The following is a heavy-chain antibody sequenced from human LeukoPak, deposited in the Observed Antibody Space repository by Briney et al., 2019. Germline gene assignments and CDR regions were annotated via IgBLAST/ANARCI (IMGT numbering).Heavy chain of an antibody. J-gene: IGHJ4*02. CDR3: TKNGGGDDILTGYYPETYFDY. CDR1: GFTFSSYS. CDR2: ISSSSSYI. D-gene: IGHD3-9*01. V-gene: IGHV3-21*01. Sequence: PGGSLRLSCAASGFTFSSYSMNWVRQAPGKGLEWVSSISSSSSYIYYADSVKGRFTISRDNSKNTLYLQMNSLRAEDTAVYSCTKNGGGDDILTGYYPETYFDYWGQGTLVTVSS.